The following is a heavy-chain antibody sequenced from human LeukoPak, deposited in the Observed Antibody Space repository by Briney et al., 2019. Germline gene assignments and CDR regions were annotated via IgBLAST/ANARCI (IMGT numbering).Heavy chain of an antibody. D-gene: IGHD2-8*01. J-gene: IGHJ4*02. Sequence: PGGSLRLSCAASGFTFSSYWMSWVRQAPGKGLEWVANIKQDGSEKYYVDSVKGRFTISRDNAKNSLYLQMNSLRAEDTAVYYCAGDGLYCTNGVCYFDYWGQGTLVTVSS. V-gene: IGHV3-7*01. CDR3: AGDGLYCTNGVCYFDY. CDR2: IKQDGSEK. CDR1: GFTFSSYW.